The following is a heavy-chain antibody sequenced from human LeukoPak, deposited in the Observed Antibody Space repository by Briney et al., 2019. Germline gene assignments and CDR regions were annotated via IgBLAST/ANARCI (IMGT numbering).Heavy chain of an antibody. Sequence: GGSLRLSCAASGLTFSSYSMNWVRQAPGEGPEWVSSISSSSSYIYYADSVKGRFTISRDNAKNSLYLQMNSLRAEDTAVYYCARVYCSSTSCYYFDYWGQGTLVTVSS. CDR2: ISSSSSYI. CDR1: GLTFSSYS. V-gene: IGHV3-21*01. J-gene: IGHJ4*02. D-gene: IGHD2-2*01. CDR3: ARVYCSSTSCYYFDY.